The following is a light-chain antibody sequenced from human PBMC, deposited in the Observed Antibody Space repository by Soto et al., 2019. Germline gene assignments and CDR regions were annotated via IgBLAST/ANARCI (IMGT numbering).Light chain of an antibody. Sequence: QSVLTQPASVSGSPGQSITISCTGTSSDVGSYNYVSWYQQHPGKAPKLMIYEVSDRPSGISNRFSASKSAYTASLTISGLQAEDEADDYCNSQRRGGTRVVGPGTKLTVL. CDR1: SSDVGSYNY. V-gene: IGLV2-14*01. J-gene: IGLJ1*01. CDR2: EVS. CDR3: NSQRRGGTRV.